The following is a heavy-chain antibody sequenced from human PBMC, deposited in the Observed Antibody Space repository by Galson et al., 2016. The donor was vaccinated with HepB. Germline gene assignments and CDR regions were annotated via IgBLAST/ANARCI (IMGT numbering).Heavy chain of an antibody. J-gene: IGHJ4*02. D-gene: IGHD3-22*01. CDR2: LKAGNGIT. CDR1: GYTFKTYA. V-gene: IGHV1-3*01. Sequence: SVKVSRKASGYTFKTYAFHWVRQAPGQGLECMGWLKAGNGITKSSQNFQGRVTITRDTTASTVYMELSSLRPDDTALYYFARAGYYDESGYHTGLDYLVQGSLVTVSS. CDR3: ARAGYYDESGYHTGLDY.